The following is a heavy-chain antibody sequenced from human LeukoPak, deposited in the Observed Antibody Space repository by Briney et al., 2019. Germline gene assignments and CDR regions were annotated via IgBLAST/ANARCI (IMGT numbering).Heavy chain of an antibody. V-gene: IGHV3-21*01. CDR1: GFTFSSYS. J-gene: IGHJ6*02. CDR2: ISSSSSYI. Sequence: PGGSLRLSCAASGFTFSSYSMNWVRQAPGKGLEWVSSISSSSSYIYYADSVKGRFTISRDNAKNSLYLQMNSLRAEDTAVYYCARDPGYYDFWSGYYLAPPQYGMDVWGQGTTVTVSS. CDR3: ARDPGYYDFWSGYYLAPPQYGMDV. D-gene: IGHD3-3*01.